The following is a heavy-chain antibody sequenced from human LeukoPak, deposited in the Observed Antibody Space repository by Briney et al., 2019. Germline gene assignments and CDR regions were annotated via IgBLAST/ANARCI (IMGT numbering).Heavy chain of an antibody. CDR3: ARETGMGASTAQFDY. J-gene: IGHJ4*02. Sequence: GGSLRLSCAASGFTFSSYWMSWVRQAPGKGLEWVANIKQDGSEKYYVDSVKGRFTISRDNAENSLYLQMNSLRAEDTAVYYCARETGMGASTAQFDYWGQGTLVTVSS. CDR1: GFTFSSYW. CDR2: IKQDGSEK. V-gene: IGHV3-7*01. D-gene: IGHD1-26*01.